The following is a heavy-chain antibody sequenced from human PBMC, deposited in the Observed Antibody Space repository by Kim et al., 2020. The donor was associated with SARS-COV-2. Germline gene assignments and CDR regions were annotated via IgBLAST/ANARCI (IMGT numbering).Heavy chain of an antibody. CDR1: GGSFSGYY. J-gene: IGHJ4*02. CDR2: INHSGST. CDR3: AREVSISDGTSRGFCDY. Sequence: SETLSLTCAVYGGSFSGYYWSWIRQPPGKGLEWIGEINHSGSTNYNPSLKSRVTISVDTSKNQFSLKLSSVTAADTAVYYCAREVSISDGTSRGFCDYWGQGTLVTVSS. D-gene: IGHD3-3*01. V-gene: IGHV4-34*01.